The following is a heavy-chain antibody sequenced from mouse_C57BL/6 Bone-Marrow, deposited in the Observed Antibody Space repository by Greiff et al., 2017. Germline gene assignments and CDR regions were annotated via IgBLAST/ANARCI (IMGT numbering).Heavy chain of an antibody. J-gene: IGHJ3*01. Sequence: QVQLQQSGPELVKPGASVKISCKASGYAFSSSWMTWVKQRPGKGLEWIGRIYPGDGDTNYNGKVKGKATLTADKSSSTAYMQLSSLTSEDSAVYFCARPRQLRLSFAYWGQGTLVTVSA. CDR1: GYAFSSSW. V-gene: IGHV1-82*01. D-gene: IGHD3-2*02. CDR2: IYPGDGDT. CDR3: ARPRQLRLSFAY.